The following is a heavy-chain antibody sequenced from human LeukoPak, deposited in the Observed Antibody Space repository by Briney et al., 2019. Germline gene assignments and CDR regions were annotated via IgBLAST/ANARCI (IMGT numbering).Heavy chain of an antibody. D-gene: IGHD6-19*01. J-gene: IGHJ3*02. CDR2: ISASGLST. CDR3: ANHRYNSGGGYAFDI. Sequence: PGGSLRLSCAASGFTFTSSAMSWVRQAPGKGLEWVSAISASGLSTYHADSVTGRFTISRDNAKNSLYLQMNSLRAEDTAVYYCANHRYNSGGGYAFDIWGQGTMVTVSS. CDR1: GFTFTSSA. V-gene: IGHV3-23*01.